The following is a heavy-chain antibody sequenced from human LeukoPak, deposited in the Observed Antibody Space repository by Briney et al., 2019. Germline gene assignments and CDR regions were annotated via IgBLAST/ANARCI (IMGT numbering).Heavy chain of an antibody. CDR1: GFTFSSYE. J-gene: IGHJ4*02. D-gene: IGHD3-3*01. V-gene: IGHV3-48*03. Sequence: PGGSLRLSCAASGFTFSSYEMNGVRQAPGKGLVWVSYISSSGSTIYYADSVKGRFTISRDNAKNSLYLQMSSLRAEDTAVYYCAREGVYDSWDYWGQGTLVTVSS. CDR2: ISSSGSTI. CDR3: AREGVYDSWDY.